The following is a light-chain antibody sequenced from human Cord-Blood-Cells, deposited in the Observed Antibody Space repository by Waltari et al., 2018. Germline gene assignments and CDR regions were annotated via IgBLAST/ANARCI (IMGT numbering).Light chain of an antibody. CDR3: QQYYSTWT. CDR1: QSVLYSSNNKNY. J-gene: IGKJ1*01. V-gene: IGKV4-1*01. Sequence: DIVMTQSPDSLAVSLGERATINCKSSQSVLYSSNNKNYLAWYQQKPGQPPKRLIYWAATRESGVPDRFSGSGSGTDVTLTISSLQAEDVAVYYCQQYYSTWTFGQGTKVEIK. CDR2: WAA.